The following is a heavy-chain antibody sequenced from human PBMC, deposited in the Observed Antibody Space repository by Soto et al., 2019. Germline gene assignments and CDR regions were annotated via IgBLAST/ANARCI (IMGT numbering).Heavy chain of an antibody. Sequence: PGGSLRLSCAASGFTFSNAWINWVRQAPGKGLEWVGRIKSKTDGGTADFAAPVKGRFAISRDDSKNTVYLQMNSLKTEDTAVYYCTTDSYSTIIVVRFDYWGHGTLVTVPQ. J-gene: IGHJ4*01. CDR3: TTDSYSTIIVVRFDY. CDR1: GFTFSNAW. CDR2: IKSKTDGGTA. D-gene: IGHD3-22*01. V-gene: IGHV3-15*07.